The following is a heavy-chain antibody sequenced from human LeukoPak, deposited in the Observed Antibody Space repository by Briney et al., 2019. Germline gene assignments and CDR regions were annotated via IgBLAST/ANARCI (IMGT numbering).Heavy chain of an antibody. CDR1: GLTFSSNW. D-gene: IGHD1-26*01. J-gene: IGHJ4*02. V-gene: IGHV3-7*01. Sequence: GGSLRLSCAAFGLTFSSNWMSWVRQAPGTGLEWVANIKQDGSEKYYVGSVKGRFTISKDNAKNSLYLQMNSLRAEDTAVHYCASASGNYIDYWGQGTLVTVSS. CDR2: IKQDGSEK. CDR3: ASASGNYIDY.